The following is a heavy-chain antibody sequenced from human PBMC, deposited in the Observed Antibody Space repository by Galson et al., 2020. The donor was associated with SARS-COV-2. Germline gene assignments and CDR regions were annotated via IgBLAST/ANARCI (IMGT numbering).Heavy chain of an antibody. Sequence: ETSETLSLPCTVSGGSISSSSYYWGWIRQPPGKGLEWIGSIYYSGSTYYNPSLKSRVTISVDTSKNQFSLKLSSVTAADTAVYYCARIPAATFPYYYYGMDVWGQGTTVTVSS. J-gene: IGHJ6*02. CDR2: IYYSGST. CDR3: ARIPAATFPYYYYGMDV. CDR1: GGSISSSSYY. V-gene: IGHV4-39*01. D-gene: IGHD6-13*01.